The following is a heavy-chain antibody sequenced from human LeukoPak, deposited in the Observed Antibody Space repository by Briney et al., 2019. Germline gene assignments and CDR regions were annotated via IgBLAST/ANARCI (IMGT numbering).Heavy chain of an antibody. D-gene: IGHD3-3*01. CDR3: ARNLEITIFGVVILDYFDY. CDR2: IYHSGST. CDR1: GYSISSGYY. J-gene: IGHJ4*02. Sequence: SETMSLTCAVSGYSISSGYYWGWIRQPPGKGLEWIGSIYHSGSTYYNPSLKSRVTISVDTSKNQFSLKLSSVTAADTAVYYCARNLEITIFGVVILDYFDYWGQGTLVTVSS. V-gene: IGHV4-38-2*01.